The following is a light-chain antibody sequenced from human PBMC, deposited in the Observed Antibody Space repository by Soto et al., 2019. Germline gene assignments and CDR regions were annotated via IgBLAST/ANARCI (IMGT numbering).Light chain of an antibody. Sequence: DIQMTQSPSTLSAPVGDRVTITCRASQGISSWLAWYQHKPGKAPKLLIYAASSLQSGVPARFSGSGSGTEFTLTIRSLKPDDFATHYCQQYNTYSTFGQGTRLEIK. CDR2: AAS. CDR1: QGISSW. V-gene: IGKV1-5*01. J-gene: IGKJ5*01. CDR3: QQYNTYST.